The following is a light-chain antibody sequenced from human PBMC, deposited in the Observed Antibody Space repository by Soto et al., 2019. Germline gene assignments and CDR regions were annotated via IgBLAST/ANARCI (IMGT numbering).Light chain of an antibody. CDR3: QQYNTLWT. CDR2: DAS. V-gene: IGKV1-5*01. Sequence: DIQMTQSPSTLSASVGDRVTITCRASQSIYRWLAWYQQKPGKAPKLLIYDASTLESGVPSRFSGSRSGTEFTLTIDSLQPDDFATYYCQQYNTLWTFGQGTKVEIK. J-gene: IGKJ1*01. CDR1: QSIYRW.